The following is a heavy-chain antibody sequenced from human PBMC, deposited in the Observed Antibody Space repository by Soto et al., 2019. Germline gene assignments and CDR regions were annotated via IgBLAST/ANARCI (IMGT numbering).Heavy chain of an antibody. CDR1: GGTFSSYA. V-gene: IGHV1-69*13. CDR2: ITPIFGTA. Sequence: SVKVSCKASGGTFSSYAISWVRQAPGQGLEWMGGITPIFGTANYAQKFQGRVTITADESTSTAYMELSSLRSEDTAVYYCARIRGPIVVVPAANNWFDPWGQGTLVTVSS. J-gene: IGHJ5*02. D-gene: IGHD2-2*01. CDR3: ARIRGPIVVVPAANNWFDP.